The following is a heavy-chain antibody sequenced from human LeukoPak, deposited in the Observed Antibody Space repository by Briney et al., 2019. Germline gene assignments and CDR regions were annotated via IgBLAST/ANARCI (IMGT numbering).Heavy chain of an antibody. V-gene: IGHV3-21*01. D-gene: IGHD3-10*02. CDR2: ITSSSSYI. Sequence: GESLRLSCAASGFTFSAYNMNWVRQTPGKGLEWVSSITSSSSYIYYADSVKGRFTISRDNAKNSLYPQMNSLRAEDTAVYYCAELGITMIGGVWGKGTTVTISS. CDR1: GFTFSAYN. J-gene: IGHJ6*04. CDR3: AELGITMIGGV.